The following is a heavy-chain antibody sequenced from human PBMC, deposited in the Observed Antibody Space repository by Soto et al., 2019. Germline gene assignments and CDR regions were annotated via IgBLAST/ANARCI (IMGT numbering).Heavy chain of an antibody. Sequence: GGSLRLSCAASGFTFSSYAMSWVRQAPGKGLEWVSAISGSGGSTYYADSVKGRFTISRDNSKNTLYLQMNSLRAEDTAVYYCAKALSPSTYYYYYMDVWGKGTTVTVSS. CDR1: GFTFSSYA. J-gene: IGHJ6*03. CDR3: AKALSPSTYYYYYMDV. V-gene: IGHV3-23*01. CDR2: ISGSGGST.